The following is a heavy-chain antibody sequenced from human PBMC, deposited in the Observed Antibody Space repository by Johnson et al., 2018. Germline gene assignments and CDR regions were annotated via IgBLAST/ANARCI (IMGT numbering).Heavy chain of an antibody. CDR2: IWYDGNNK. Sequence: QVQLVQSGGGVVQPGRSLRLSCAVSGFTFSSYGMHWVRQAPGKGLEWVAVIWYDGNNKYYADSVKGRFTISRDNSKNTLFLQMNSLRVEDTAVYYCARMGCSGGSCYSGYYYYGRDVWGQGTTVTVSS. J-gene: IGHJ6*02. CDR3: ARMGCSGGSCYSGYYYYGRDV. CDR1: GFTFSSYG. D-gene: IGHD2-15*01. V-gene: IGHV3-33*01.